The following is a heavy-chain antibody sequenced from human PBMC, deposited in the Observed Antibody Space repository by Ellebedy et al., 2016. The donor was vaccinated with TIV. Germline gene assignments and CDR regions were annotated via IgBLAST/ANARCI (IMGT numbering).Heavy chain of an antibody. Sequence: AASVKVSCKVSGYTLTELSMHWVRQAPGKGLEWMGSFDPEDGETMDAQKFQKFQVRVTMTEDTSTDTSYMELSRLRSDDTAVYYCARETPYPVGASYDTFDIWGQGTLVTVSS. V-gene: IGHV1-24*01. CDR1: GYTLTELS. CDR3: ARETPYPVGASYDTFDI. D-gene: IGHD1-26*01. CDR2: FDPEDGET. J-gene: IGHJ3*02.